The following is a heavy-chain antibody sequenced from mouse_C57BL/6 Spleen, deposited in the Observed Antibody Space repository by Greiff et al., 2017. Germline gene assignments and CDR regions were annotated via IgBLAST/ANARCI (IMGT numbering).Heavy chain of an antibody. CDR2: IYPVSGET. Sequence: VQVVESGAELASPGASVTLSCKASGYTFTDHIMNWVKKRPGPGLEWIGRIYPVSGETNYNQKFMGKATFSVDRSSSTVYMVLNSLTSEDPAVYYCGRSKERGDYAMDYWGQGTSVTVSS. V-gene: IGHV1-11*01. CDR3: GRSKERGDYAMDY. J-gene: IGHJ4*01. CDR1: GYTFTDHI.